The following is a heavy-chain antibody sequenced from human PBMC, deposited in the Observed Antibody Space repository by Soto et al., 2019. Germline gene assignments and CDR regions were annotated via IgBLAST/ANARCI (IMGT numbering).Heavy chain of an antibody. Sequence: QLQLQESGPGLVKPSETRSLICSVSGGSISSDSYYWGWIRQPPGKGLEWIGSIYYSGNTYYNPSLKSRVTISIDTSKNQFSLKLSSVTAADTAMYYCARQGKVRPTIPAAFDIWGQGTMVTVSS. V-gene: IGHV4-39*01. D-gene: IGHD3-10*01. CDR3: ARQGKVRPTIPAAFDI. J-gene: IGHJ3*02. CDR2: IYYSGNT. CDR1: GGSISSDSYY.